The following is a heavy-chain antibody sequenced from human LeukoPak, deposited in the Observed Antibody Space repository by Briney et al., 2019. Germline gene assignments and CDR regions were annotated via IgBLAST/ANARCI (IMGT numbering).Heavy chain of an antibody. CDR2: ISSSGSTI. Sequence: GGSLRLSCAASGFTFSSYEMNWVRQAPGKGLEWVSYISSSGSTIYYADSVKGRFTISRDNAKNSLYLQMNNLRAEDTAVYYCARAGPIWFGESPLDAFDIWGQGTMVTVSS. CDR3: ARAGPIWFGESPLDAFDI. V-gene: IGHV3-48*03. CDR1: GFTFSSYE. J-gene: IGHJ3*02. D-gene: IGHD3-10*01.